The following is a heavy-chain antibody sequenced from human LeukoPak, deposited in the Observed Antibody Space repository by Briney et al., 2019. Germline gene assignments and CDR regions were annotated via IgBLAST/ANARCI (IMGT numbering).Heavy chain of an antibody. Sequence: GGSLRLYCAASGFTFSSYGMHWVRQAPGKGLEWVAVIWYDGSNKYYADSVKGRFTISRDNSKNTLYLQMNSLRAEDTAVYYCARGGGSYSFDYWGQGTWSPSPQ. D-gene: IGHD1-26*01. V-gene: IGHV3-33*01. CDR3: ARGGGSYSFDY. CDR2: IWYDGSNK. CDR1: GFTFSSYG. J-gene: IGHJ4*02.